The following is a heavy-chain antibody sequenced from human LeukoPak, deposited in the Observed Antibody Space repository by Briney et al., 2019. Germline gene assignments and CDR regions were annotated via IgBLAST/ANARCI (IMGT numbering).Heavy chain of an antibody. V-gene: IGHV5-51*01. Sequence: GESLKISCTGSGYSFITNWIAWVCQMPGKGPEWMGIIYPGDSDTRYSPSFQGQVSISADKSINTAYLQWNSLKASDTAIYYCARRKRWLQSNYWYFDLWGRGTQVTVSS. D-gene: IGHD5-24*01. J-gene: IGHJ2*01. CDR3: ARRKRWLQSNYWYFDL. CDR2: IYPGDSDT. CDR1: GYSFITNW.